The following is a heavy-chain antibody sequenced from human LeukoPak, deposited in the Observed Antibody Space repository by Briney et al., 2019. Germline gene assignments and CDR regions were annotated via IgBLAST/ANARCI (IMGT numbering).Heavy chain of an antibody. CDR2: IYYSGST. CDR1: GGSISSGDYY. J-gene: IGHJ4*02. V-gene: IGHV4-30-4*08. CDR3: AREDDLTCYFDY. D-gene: IGHD3-3*01. Sequence: SQTLSLTCTVSGGSISSGDYYWSWIRQPPGKGLEWIGYIYYSGSTYYNPSLKSRVTISVDTSKNQFSLKLSSVTAADTAVYYCAREDDLTCYFDYWGQGTLVTVSS.